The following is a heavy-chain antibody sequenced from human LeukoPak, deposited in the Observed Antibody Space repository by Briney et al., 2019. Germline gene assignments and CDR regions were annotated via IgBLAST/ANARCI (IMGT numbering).Heavy chain of an antibody. J-gene: IGHJ4*02. CDR3: AKDQSRYYYDSSGLFDY. D-gene: IGHD3-22*01. CDR2: ISGSGGST. V-gene: IGHV3-23*01. Sequence: GGSLRLSCAASGFTFSSYAMSWVRQAPGKGLEWVSAISGSGGSTYYADSVKGRFTISRDNSKNTLYLQMNSLRAEDKAVYYCAKDQSRYYYDSSGLFDYWGQGTLVNVSS. CDR1: GFTFSSYA.